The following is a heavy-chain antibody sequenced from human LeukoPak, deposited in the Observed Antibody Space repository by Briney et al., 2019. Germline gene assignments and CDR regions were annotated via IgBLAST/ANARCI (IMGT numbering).Heavy chain of an antibody. CDR2: ISSSSTNL. V-gene: IGHV3-48*03. CDR3: ARMGHDYAWGSPGSPIDC. Sequence: GRTLRLSCAASGFTFINHEMNWVRQAAGKGLEWVSHISSSSTNLYYADSVKGRFTISRDNAKNSLYLQMNSLRAEDTAVYYCARMGHDYAWGSPGSPIDCWGQGTLVTVSS. J-gene: IGHJ4*02. D-gene: IGHD3-16*01. CDR1: GFTFINHE.